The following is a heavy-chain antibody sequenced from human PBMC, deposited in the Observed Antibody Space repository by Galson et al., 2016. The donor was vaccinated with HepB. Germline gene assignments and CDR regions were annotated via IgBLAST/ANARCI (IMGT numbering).Heavy chain of an antibody. CDR2: IWYDGSNK. CDR3: ARDQQQLVPLMGYYGLDV. D-gene: IGHD6-13*01. Sequence: SLRLSCAASGFTFSSYGIHWVRQAPGKGLEWVAVIWYDGSNKYYVDSVKGRFTISRDNSKNTLYLQMNSLRGEDTAVYYCARDQQQLVPLMGYYGLDVWGQGTTVTVSS. CDR1: GFTFSSYG. J-gene: IGHJ6*02. V-gene: IGHV3-33*01.